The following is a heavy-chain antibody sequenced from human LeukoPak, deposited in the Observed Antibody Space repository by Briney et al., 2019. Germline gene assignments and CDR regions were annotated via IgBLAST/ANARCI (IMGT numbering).Heavy chain of an antibody. CDR2: ISFDGITK. CDR3: ARARYGDYSIDS. Sequence: GGSLRLSCTTSGFTFSTYAVHWVRQAPGKGLEWVSVISFDGITKYSADSMKGRFAISRDNSKNTLYLQMNSLSTEDTAIYYCARARYGDYSIDSWGQGTLVIVSS. V-gene: IGHV3-30*09. D-gene: IGHD4-17*01. CDR1: GFTFSTYA. J-gene: IGHJ4*02.